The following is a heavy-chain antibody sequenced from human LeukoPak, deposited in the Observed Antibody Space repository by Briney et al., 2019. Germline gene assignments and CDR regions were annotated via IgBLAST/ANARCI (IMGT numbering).Heavy chain of an antibody. CDR1: GFTFSSYN. J-gene: IGHJ4*02. D-gene: IGHD3-22*01. Sequence: GGSLRLSCAASGFTFSSYNMNWVRQAPGKGLEWVSSISSRSHYIYYADSVKGRFTISRDNAKNSLYLQMNSLRAEDTAVYYCASYYYDGSAYGPLGYWGQGTLVTVSS. CDR2: ISSRSHYI. V-gene: IGHV3-21*01. CDR3: ASYYYDGSAYGPLGY.